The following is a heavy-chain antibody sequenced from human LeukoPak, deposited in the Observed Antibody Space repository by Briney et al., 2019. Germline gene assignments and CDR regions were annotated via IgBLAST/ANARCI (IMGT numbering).Heavy chain of an antibody. Sequence: ASVKVSCKASGYTFTSYGISWVRQAPGQGLEWMGWISAYNGNTNYAQKLQGRVTMTTDTSTSTAYMELRSLRSDDTAVYYCASPGSPIAVHTDAFDIWGQGTMVTVSS. CDR1: GYTFTSYG. CDR2: ISAYNGNT. V-gene: IGHV1-18*01. D-gene: IGHD6-19*01. J-gene: IGHJ3*02. CDR3: ASPGSPIAVHTDAFDI.